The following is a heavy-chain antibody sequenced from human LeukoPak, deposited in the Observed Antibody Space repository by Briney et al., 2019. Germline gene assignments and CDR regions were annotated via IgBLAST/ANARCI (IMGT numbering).Heavy chain of an antibody. J-gene: IGHJ4*02. Sequence: SETLSLTCAVYGGYFSGYYWSWIRQTPGKGLEWIGYIYYSGSTNYNPSLKSRVTISVDTSKNQFSLKLSSVTAADTAVYYCASLLTYSSGWFLYWGQGTLVTVSS. CDR2: IYYSGST. CDR3: ASLLTYSSGWFLY. CDR1: GGYFSGYY. D-gene: IGHD6-19*01. V-gene: IGHV4-59*01.